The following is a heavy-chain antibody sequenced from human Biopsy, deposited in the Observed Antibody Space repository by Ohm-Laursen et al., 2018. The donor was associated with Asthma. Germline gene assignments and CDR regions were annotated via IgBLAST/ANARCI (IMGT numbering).Heavy chain of an antibody. D-gene: IGHD2-2*01. CDR3: ARDGTDTNEAMPKDY. J-gene: IGHJ4*02. Sequence: GSLRLSCAASGFTFSSYSMNWVRQAPGKGLEWVSSISSSSSYIYYADSVKGRFTISRDNAKNSLYLQMNSLRAEDTAVYYCARDGTDTNEAMPKDYWGQGTLVTVSS. V-gene: IGHV3-21*01. CDR2: ISSSSSYI. CDR1: GFTFSSYS.